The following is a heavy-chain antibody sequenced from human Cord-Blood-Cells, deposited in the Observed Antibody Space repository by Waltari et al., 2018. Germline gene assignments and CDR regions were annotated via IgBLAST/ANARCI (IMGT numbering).Heavy chain of an antibody. CDR3: TTDRVTAAADYYYYYGMDV. CDR2: IKSKTDGGTT. D-gene: IGHD2-21*02. V-gene: IGHV3-15*01. J-gene: IGHJ6*02. CDR1: GFTFSNAW. Sequence: EVQLVESGGGLVKPGGSLRLSCAASGFTFSNAWMSWVRQAPGTGLEWVCRIKSKTDGGTTDYAAPVKGRFTISRDDSKNTLYLQMNSLKTEDTAVYYCTTDRVTAAADYYYYYGMDVWGQGTTVTVSS.